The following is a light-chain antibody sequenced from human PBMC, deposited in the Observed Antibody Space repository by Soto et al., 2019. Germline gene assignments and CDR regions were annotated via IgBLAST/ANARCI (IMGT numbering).Light chain of an antibody. Sequence: QSALTQPPSASGSPGQSVTISCTGTSSDVGGYNYVSWYQQHPGKAPKLMVYEVSKRPSGVPDRFSGSKSGNTASLTVSGLQAEDEADYYCISCGGSSNLIFGGGTKVTVL. CDR1: SSDVGGYNY. J-gene: IGLJ2*01. CDR3: ISCGGSSNLI. V-gene: IGLV2-8*01. CDR2: EVS.